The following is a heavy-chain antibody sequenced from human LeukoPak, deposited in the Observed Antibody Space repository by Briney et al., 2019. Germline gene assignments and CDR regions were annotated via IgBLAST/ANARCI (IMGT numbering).Heavy chain of an antibody. CDR2: IYYSGST. Sequence: SETLSLTCTVSGGSISGSSYYWGWIRQPPGKGLEWIGSIYYSGSTYYNPSLKSRVTISVDTSKNQFSLKLSSVTAADTAVYYCARRSVVITTTFDYWGQGTLVTVSS. V-gene: IGHV4-39*07. CDR3: ARRSVVITTTFDY. D-gene: IGHD3-22*01. J-gene: IGHJ4*02. CDR1: GGSISGSSYY.